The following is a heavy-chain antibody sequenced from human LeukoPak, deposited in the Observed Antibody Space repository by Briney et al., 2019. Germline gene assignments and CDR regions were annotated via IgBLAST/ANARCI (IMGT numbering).Heavy chain of an antibody. CDR3: VKDHGWLLYS. Sequence: PGGSLRLSCAASGFTFSSYSMNWVRQAPGKGLEWVSYISSSSSTIYYADSVKGRFTISRDNAKNSLYLQMNSLRADDTAVYYCVKDHGWLLYSWGQGTLVTVSS. J-gene: IGHJ4*02. CDR2: ISSSSSTI. V-gene: IGHV3-48*01. CDR1: GFTFSSYS. D-gene: IGHD3-9*01.